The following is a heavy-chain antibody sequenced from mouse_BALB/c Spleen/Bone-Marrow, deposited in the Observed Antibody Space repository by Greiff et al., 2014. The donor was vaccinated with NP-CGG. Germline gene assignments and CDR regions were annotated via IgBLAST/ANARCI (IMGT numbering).Heavy chain of an antibody. Sequence: QVQLKESGAELVRPGTSVKVSCKASGYAFTYYFIEWVKQRPGQGLEWIGVLNPGSGGTNYNKKFKGKATLTADKSSSTAYMQLSSLTSDDSAVYFCARDGNWFPYWGQGTLVTVSA. V-gene: IGHV1-54*01. J-gene: IGHJ3*01. CDR3: ARDGNWFPY. CDR2: LNPGSGGT. CDR1: GYAFTYYF. D-gene: IGHD2-1*01.